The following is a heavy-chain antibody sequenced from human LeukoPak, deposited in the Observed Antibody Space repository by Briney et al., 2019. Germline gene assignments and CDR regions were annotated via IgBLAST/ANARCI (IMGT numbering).Heavy chain of an antibody. CDR2: ISGSGGST. V-gene: IGHV3-23*01. CDR3: AIRPYYYDSSGYSDAFDI. J-gene: IGHJ3*02. Sequence: GGSLRLSCAASGFTFSSYAMSWVRQAPGKGLEWVSAISGSGGSTYYADSVKGRFTISRDNSKNTLYLQMNSLRAEDTAVYYCAIRPYYYDSSGYSDAFDIWGQGTMVTVSS. CDR1: GFTFSSYA. D-gene: IGHD3-22*01.